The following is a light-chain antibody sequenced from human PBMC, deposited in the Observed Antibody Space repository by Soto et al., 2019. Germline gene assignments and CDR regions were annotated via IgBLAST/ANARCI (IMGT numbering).Light chain of an antibody. CDR3: CSYAGSRWV. CDR2: EVN. V-gene: IGLV2-23*02. Sequence: QSVLTQPASVSGSPGQSITFSCTGSSDDIGNFNLVSWYQQYPGKAPKLILYEVNKRPLGVSDRFSGSKSGNTASLTISGLQAEDEADYHCCSYAGSRWVFGGGTKATVL. CDR1: SDDIGNFNL. J-gene: IGLJ3*02.